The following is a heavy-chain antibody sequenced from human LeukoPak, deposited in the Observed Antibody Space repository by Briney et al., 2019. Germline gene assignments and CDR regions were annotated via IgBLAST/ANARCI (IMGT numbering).Heavy chain of an antibody. CDR1: GFTFSSYG. V-gene: IGHV3-33*01. CDR3: ARDRRGGATYVDY. J-gene: IGHJ4*02. D-gene: IGHD1-26*01. Sequence: PGGSLRLSCAASGFTFSSYGMHWVRQAPGKGLEWVAVIWYDGSNKYYADSVKGQFTISRDNSKNTLYLQMNSLRAEDTAVYYCARDRRGGATYVDYWGQGTLVTVSS. CDR2: IWYDGSNK.